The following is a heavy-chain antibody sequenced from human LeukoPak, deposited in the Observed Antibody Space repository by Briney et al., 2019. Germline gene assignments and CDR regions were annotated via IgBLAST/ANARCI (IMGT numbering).Heavy chain of an antibody. D-gene: IGHD3-9*01. V-gene: IGHV3-11*01. CDR1: GFTFSDYN. Sequence: PGGSLRLSCAASGFTFSDYNMNWVRQAPGKGLEWVLYITDSGNTIHYADSVKGRFTISRDNAKNSLYPQMNSLRAEDTAVYYCARSIGLTGGGVDVWGQGTTVTVSS. CDR3: ARSIGLTGGGVDV. J-gene: IGHJ6*02. CDR2: ITDSGNTI.